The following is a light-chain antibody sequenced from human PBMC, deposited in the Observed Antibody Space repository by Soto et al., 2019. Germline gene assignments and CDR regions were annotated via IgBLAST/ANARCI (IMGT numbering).Light chain of an antibody. J-gene: IGKJ2*01. CDR1: QSISSY. V-gene: IGKV1-39*01. Sequence: DIQMTQSPSSLSVSVGDRVTITCRASQSISSYLNWYQQKPRKAPKLLIYASSNLQSGVPSRFSGSGSGTDFTLTISSLQPEDFATYYCQQSYSTRYTFGQGTKLEIK. CDR3: QQSYSTRYT. CDR2: ASS.